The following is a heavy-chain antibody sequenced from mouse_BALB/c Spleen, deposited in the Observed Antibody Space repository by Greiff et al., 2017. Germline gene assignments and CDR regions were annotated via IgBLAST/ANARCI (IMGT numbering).Heavy chain of an antibody. D-gene: IGHD1-1*01. CDR3: ARDYGSSYYAMDY. J-gene: IGHJ4*01. V-gene: IGHV1-67*01. CDR2: ISTYYGTT. CDR1: SYTFTDYA. Sequence: QVQLKESGPELVRPGVSVTISCKGSSYTFTDYAMHWVKQSHAKSLEWIGVISTYYGTTNYNQKFKGKATMTVDKSSSTAYMELARLTSEDSAVYYCARDYGSSYYAMDYWGQGTSVTVSS.